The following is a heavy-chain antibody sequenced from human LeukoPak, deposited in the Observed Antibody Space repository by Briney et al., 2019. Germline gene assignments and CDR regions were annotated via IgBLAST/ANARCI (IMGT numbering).Heavy chain of an antibody. J-gene: IGHJ6*03. V-gene: IGHV1-69*02. CDR1: GGTFSSYT. Sequence: SVKVSCKAAGGTFSSYTISWVRQAPGQGLEWMGRIIPILGIANYAQKFQGRVTITADKSTSTAYMELSSLRSEDTAVYYCAARYCSSTSCYTPHYYYMDVWGKGTTVTVSS. D-gene: IGHD2-2*02. CDR2: IIPILGIA. CDR3: AARYCSSTSCYTPHYYYMDV.